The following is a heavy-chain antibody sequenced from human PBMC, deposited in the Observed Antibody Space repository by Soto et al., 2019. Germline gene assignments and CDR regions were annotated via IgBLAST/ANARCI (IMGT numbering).Heavy chain of an antibody. J-gene: IGHJ6*02. CDR2: IYPGDSDT. Sequence: GESLKISCKGSGYSFTSYWIGWVRQMPGKGLEWMGIIYPGDSDTRYSPSFQGQVTISADKSISTAYLQWSSLKASDTAMYYCARTSGIKLGLGGMDVWGQGTTVTVSS. V-gene: IGHV5-51*01. CDR1: GYSFTSYW. CDR3: ARTSGIKLGLGGMDV. D-gene: IGHD5-18*01.